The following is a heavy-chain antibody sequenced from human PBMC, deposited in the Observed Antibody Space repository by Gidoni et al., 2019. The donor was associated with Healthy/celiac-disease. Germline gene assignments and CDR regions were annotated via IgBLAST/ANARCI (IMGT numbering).Heavy chain of an antibody. Sequence: QVQLQESGPGLVKPSQTLSLTCTVSGGSIRIGSYYWSWIRQPAGKGLEWIGRIYTSGSTNYNPSLKSRVTISVDTSKNQFSLKLSSVTAADTAVYYCARVPYSSSWYGYYYYGMDVWGQGTTVTVSS. D-gene: IGHD6-13*01. CDR3: ARVPYSSSWYGYYYYGMDV. CDR2: IYTSGST. CDR1: GGSIRIGSYY. V-gene: IGHV4-61*02. J-gene: IGHJ6*02.